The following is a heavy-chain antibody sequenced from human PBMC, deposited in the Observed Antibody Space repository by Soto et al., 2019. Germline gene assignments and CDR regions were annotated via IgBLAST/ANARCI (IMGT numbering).Heavy chain of an antibody. Sequence: GGSLRLSCAASGFTFSSYAMNWVRQAPGKGLEWVSTIRNSGGSTFYADSVKGRFTISRDNSKNTLYLQMNSLRAEDTAVYYCAKDNPGREKDAFDMWGQGTMVTVSS. CDR1: GFTFSSYA. D-gene: IGHD1-26*01. CDR3: AKDNPGREKDAFDM. J-gene: IGHJ3*02. CDR2: IRNSGGST. V-gene: IGHV3-23*01.